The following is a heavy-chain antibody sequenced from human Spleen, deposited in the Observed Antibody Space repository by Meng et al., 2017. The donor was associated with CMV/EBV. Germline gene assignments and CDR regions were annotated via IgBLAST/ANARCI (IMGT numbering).Heavy chain of an antibody. Sequence: GGSLRLSCAASGFTFSSYGMHWVRQAPGKGLEWVAVIWYDGSNKYYADSVKGRFTISRDNSKNTLYLQMNSLRAEDTAVYYCAKSLQCSSTSRYPLDYWGQGTLVTVSS. CDR2: IWYDGSNK. V-gene: IGHV3-33*06. CDR3: AKSLQCSSTSRYPLDY. CDR1: GFTFSSYG. J-gene: IGHJ4*02. D-gene: IGHD2-2*01.